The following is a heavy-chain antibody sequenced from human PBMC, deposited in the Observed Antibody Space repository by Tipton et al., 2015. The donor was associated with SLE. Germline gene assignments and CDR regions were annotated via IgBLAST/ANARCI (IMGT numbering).Heavy chain of an antibody. D-gene: IGHD3-10*01. J-gene: IGHJ3*02. CDR2: IYYSGST. CDR3: ARGEITMVQGVIWDDAFDI. V-gene: IGHV4-39*07. CDR1: GGSISSSSYY. Sequence: TLSLTCTVSGGSISSSSYYWGWIRQPPGKGLEWIGSIYYSGSTYYNPSLKSRVTISVGTSKNQFSLKLSSVTAADTAVYYCARGEITMVQGVIWDDAFDIWGQGTMVTVSS.